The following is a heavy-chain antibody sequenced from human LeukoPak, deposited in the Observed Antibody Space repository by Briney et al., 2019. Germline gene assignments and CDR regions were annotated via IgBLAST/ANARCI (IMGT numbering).Heavy chain of an antibody. CDR1: GFTFSNAW. Sequence: GGSLRLSCAASGFTFSNAWMSWVRQAPGKGLEWVSTISGGGGSTYSADSVMGRFTISRDNSKTTLYLQMNSLRAEDTAVYYCAKENWVYNWKYDSSGSGINYWGQGTRVTVSS. D-gene: IGHD3-22*01. CDR2: ISGGGGST. J-gene: IGHJ4*02. V-gene: IGHV3-23*01. CDR3: AKENWVYNWKYDSSGSGINY.